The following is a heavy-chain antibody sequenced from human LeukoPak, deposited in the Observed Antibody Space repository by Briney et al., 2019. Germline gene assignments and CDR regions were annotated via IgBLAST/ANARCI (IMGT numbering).Heavy chain of an antibody. V-gene: IGHV4-59*02. CDR3: TRGHWGLQS. D-gene: IGHD7-27*01. J-gene: IGHJ5*02. CDR1: RASVTDYY. CDR2: IHHSGNS. Sequence: SETLSLTCTVSRASVTDYYWSWIRQSPGKGLGWISYIHHSGNSDYNPSLRSRVTTSLDTSKNQFSLNLISVTAADTAVYYCTRGHWGLQSWSQGTLVTVSS.